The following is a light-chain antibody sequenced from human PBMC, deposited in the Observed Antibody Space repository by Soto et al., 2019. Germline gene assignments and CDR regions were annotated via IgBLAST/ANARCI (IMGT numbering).Light chain of an antibody. Sequence: DIQMTQSPSTLSASVGDRVTITCRASQSISSWLAWYQQKPGRDPKLLIYDASSLESGVPSSFGVSGSVTEFTLTITTLQPDDFATYYCQEYNNYPLTFGGGTKVEIK. CDR1: QSISSW. V-gene: IGKV1-5*01. J-gene: IGKJ4*01. CDR3: QEYNNYPLT. CDR2: DAS.